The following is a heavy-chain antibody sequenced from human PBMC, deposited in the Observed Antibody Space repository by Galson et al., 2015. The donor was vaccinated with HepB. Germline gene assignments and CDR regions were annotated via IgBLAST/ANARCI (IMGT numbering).Heavy chain of an antibody. Sequence: SLRLSCAASGFTFSSYAMSWVRQAPGKGLEWVSAISGSGSSTYYADSVKGRFTISRDISKNTLYLQMNCLRAEDTAVFYCAKMAYSNFGNNWFDPWGQGTLVTVSS. CDR3: AKMAYSNFGNNWFDP. V-gene: IGHV3-23*01. D-gene: IGHD4-11*01. CDR2: ISGSGSST. J-gene: IGHJ5*02. CDR1: GFTFSSYA.